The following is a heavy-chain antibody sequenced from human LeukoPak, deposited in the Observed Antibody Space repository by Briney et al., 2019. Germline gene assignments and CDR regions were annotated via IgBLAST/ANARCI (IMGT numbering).Heavy chain of an antibody. J-gene: IGHJ4*02. V-gene: IGHV3-23*01. CDR3: AKSVYSSGWYLFPTALDY. D-gene: IGHD6-19*01. Sequence: PGGSLRLSCAASGFTFSSYAMSWVRQAPGKGLEWVSAISGSGGSTYYADSVKGRFTISRDNSKNTLYLQMNSLRAEDTAVYYCAKSVYSSGWYLFPTALDYWGQGTLVTVSS. CDR2: ISGSGGST. CDR1: GFTFSSYA.